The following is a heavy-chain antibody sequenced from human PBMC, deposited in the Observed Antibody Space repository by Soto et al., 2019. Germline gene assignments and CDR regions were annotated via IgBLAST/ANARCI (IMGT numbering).Heavy chain of an antibody. V-gene: IGHV5-51*01. CDR1: GYSFASYW. J-gene: IGHJ6*02. CDR2: IYPGDSDT. Sequence: EVHLVQSGAEVKKPGESLKIYCQGSGYSFASYWIAWVRQMPGKGLEWMGIIYPGDSDTRYNTSFQGQVIISVDKSISTAYLQWSSLKASDNAMYYCARQDGMDVWGQGTTVIVSS. CDR3: ARQDGMDV.